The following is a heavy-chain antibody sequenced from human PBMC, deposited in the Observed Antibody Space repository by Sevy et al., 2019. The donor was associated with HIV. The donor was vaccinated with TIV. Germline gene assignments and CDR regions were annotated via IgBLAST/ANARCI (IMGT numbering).Heavy chain of an antibody. CDR1: EFIFSNAW. V-gene: IGHV3-15*01. J-gene: IGHJ4*02. D-gene: IGHD2-2*01. CDR3: TTDLEYQLERYNFNY. Sequence: GGSLRLSCAASEFIFSNAWMSWVRQAPGKGLEWVGRIKSKTNGGTTDYAAPVEGRLTISREDSKKTMYLQMNSLKTEDTAVYYCTTDLEYQLERYNFNYWGQGTLVTVSS. CDR2: IKSKTNGGTT.